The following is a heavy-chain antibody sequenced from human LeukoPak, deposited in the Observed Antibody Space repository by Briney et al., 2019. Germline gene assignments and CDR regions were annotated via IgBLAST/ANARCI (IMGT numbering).Heavy chain of an antibody. V-gene: IGHV4-59*01. CDR1: GGSISSYY. Sequence: SETLSLTCTVSGGSISSYYWSWIRQPPGKGLEWIGYIYYIGSTNYNPSLKSRVTISVDTSKNQFSLKLSSVTAADTAVYYCARQKIAVAAGCAFDIWGQGTTVTVSS. CDR2: IYYIGST. D-gene: IGHD6-19*01. CDR3: ARQKIAVAAGCAFDI. J-gene: IGHJ3*02.